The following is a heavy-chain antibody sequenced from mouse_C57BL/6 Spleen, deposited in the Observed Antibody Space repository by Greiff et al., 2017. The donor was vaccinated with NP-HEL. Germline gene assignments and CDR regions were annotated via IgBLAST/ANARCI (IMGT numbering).Heavy chain of an antibody. CDR2: FYPGRGSI. CDR3: ARHHYYGSSYVGYFDY. V-gene: IGHV1-62-2*01. Sequence: QVQLQQSGAELVKPGASVKLSCKASGYTFTEYTIHWVKQRSGQGLEWIGWFYPGRGSIKYNEKFKDKATLTADKSSSTVYMELSRLTSEDSAVYFCARHHYYGSSYVGYFDYWGQGTTLTVSS. D-gene: IGHD1-1*01. CDR1: GYTFTEYT. J-gene: IGHJ2*01.